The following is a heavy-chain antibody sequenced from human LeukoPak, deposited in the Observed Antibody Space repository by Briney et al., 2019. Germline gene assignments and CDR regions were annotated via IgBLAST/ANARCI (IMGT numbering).Heavy chain of an antibody. CDR1: GVSISSYY. CDR3: ARQSISGSSLSYFDY. J-gene: IGHJ4*02. CDR2: IYDSGST. D-gene: IGHD3-22*01. Sequence: SETLSLTCTVSGVSISSYYWSWIRQPPGKGLEWIGNIYDSGSTNYNPSLKSRLTISVDTSKNQCSLKLSSVTAADTAVYYCARQSISGSSLSYFDYWGQGTLVNVSS. V-gene: IGHV4-59*01.